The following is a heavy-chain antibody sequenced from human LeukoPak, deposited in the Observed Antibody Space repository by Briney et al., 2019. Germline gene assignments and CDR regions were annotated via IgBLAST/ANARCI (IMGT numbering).Heavy chain of an antibody. CDR3: ARDYRHPLQFGPPGDINIAAAAAGTAPDTYYYGIDF. CDR1: GYTFISYG. J-gene: IGHJ6*02. D-gene: IGHD6-13*01. CDR2: ISSYSGNT. Sequence: ASVKVSCKASGYTFISYGFSWVRQAPGQGLEWMGWISSYSGNTNYAQKLQGRVTMTTDTSTSTAYMELRSLRSDDTAVYYCARDYRHPLQFGPPGDINIAAAAAGTAPDTYYYGIDFWGQGTMVTVSS. V-gene: IGHV1-18*01.